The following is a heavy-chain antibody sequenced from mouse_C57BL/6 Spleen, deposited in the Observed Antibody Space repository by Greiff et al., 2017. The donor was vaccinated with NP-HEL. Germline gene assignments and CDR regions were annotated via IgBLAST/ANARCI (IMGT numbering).Heavy chain of an antibody. J-gene: IGHJ2*01. V-gene: IGHV1-76*01. Sequence: QVHVKQSGAELVRPGASVKLSCKASGYTFTDYYINWVKQRPGQGLEWIARIYPGSGNTYYNEKFKGKATLTAEKSSSTAYMQLSSLTSEDSAVYFCARGGVYDYDAYFDYWGQGTTLTVSS. D-gene: IGHD2-4*01. CDR2: IYPGSGNT. CDR3: ARGGVYDYDAYFDY. CDR1: GYTFTDYY.